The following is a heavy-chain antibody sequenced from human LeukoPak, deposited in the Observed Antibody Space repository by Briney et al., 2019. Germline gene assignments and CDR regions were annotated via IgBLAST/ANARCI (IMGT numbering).Heavy chain of an antibody. CDR2: IYYSGST. CDR3: ARRDSSYNWFDP. D-gene: IGHD6-6*01. J-gene: IGHJ5*02. CDR1: GGSISSYY. V-gene: IGHV4-59*06. Sequence: PSETLSLTCTVSGGSISSYYWSWIRQHPGKGLEWIGYIYYSGSTYYNPSLKSRLTISVDTSENQFSLRLSSVTAADTAVYYCARRDSSYNWFDPWGQGALVTVSS.